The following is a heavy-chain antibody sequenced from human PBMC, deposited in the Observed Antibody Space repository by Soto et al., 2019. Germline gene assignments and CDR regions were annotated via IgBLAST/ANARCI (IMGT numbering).Heavy chain of an antibody. J-gene: IGHJ4*02. CDR3: ATYTAFAKYYFDY. Sequence: SETLSLTCTVSGDSFSNFYWSWIRQPPGKGLEWIGYIYPSGTIFYNPSLNSRVTISADTSNNQFSLKLTSVTAADTAVYFCATYTAFAKYYFDYWGRGTLVTVSS. D-gene: IGHD3-16*01. CDR1: GDSFSNFY. V-gene: IGHV4-4*09. CDR2: IYPSGTI.